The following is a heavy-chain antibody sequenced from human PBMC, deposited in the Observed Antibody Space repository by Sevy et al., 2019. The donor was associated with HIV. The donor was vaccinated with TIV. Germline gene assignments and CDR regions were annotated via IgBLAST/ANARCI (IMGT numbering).Heavy chain of an antibody. CDR3: VRDNSAYFLFDH. V-gene: IGHV3-30-3*01. CDR2: ISQTYDGSKK. CDR1: GFTFGSYV. J-gene: IGHJ4*02. D-gene: IGHD5-12*01. Sequence: GGSLRLSCAASGFTFGSYVLHWVRQAPGKGLDWVALISQTYDGSKKYYADSVKGRFIISRDNSKNTLYVQIDSLKLEDTAVYYCVRDNSAYFLFDHWGQGTLVTVSS.